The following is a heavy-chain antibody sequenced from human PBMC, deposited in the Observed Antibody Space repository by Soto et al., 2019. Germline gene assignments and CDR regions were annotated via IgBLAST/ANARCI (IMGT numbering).Heavy chain of an antibody. V-gene: IGHV5-51*01. D-gene: IGHD3-22*01. J-gene: IGHJ5*02. CDR2: IFPSDSDT. CDR1: GYKLTSYW. Sequence: PGESLKISCRTSGYKLTSYWIAWVRQMPGKGLEWMGIIFPSDSDTRYSPSFRGQVTISADRSTSTVFLQWASLKASDTAVYFCARKDKSGYFNWFDPWGQGTLVTVSS. CDR3: ARKDKSGYFNWFDP.